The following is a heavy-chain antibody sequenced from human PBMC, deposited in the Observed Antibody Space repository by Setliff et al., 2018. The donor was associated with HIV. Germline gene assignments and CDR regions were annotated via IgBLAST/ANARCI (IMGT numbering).Heavy chain of an antibody. D-gene: IGHD3-3*01. CDR2: IYYNGNT. J-gene: IGHJ4*02. V-gene: IGHV4-59*11. CDR1: GGSISSHY. Sequence: PSETLSLTCAVSGGSISSHYWSWIRPPPGKGLEWIGTIYYNGNTNYNPSLKSRVAISVDTSKNLFSLKLTSVTPADTAVCYCARGIESFWSGYVRWGQGTLVTVSS. CDR3: ARGIESFWSGYVR.